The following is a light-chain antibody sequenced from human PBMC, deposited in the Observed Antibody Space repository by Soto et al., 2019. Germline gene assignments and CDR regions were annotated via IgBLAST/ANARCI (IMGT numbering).Light chain of an antibody. CDR3: QHYNRYSPWT. J-gene: IGKJ1*01. CDR1: QSINNW. V-gene: IGKV1-5*01. Sequence: DIQMTQSPSTLSASVGDRVTITCRASQSINNWLAWYQQKPGRAPKLLIYDASSLESGVPSRFSGSGSGTEFTLTISSLQPDDFATYYCQHYNRYSPWTFGQGTKVDSK. CDR2: DAS.